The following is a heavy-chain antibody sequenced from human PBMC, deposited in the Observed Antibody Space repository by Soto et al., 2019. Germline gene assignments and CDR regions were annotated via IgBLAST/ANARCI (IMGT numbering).Heavy chain of an antibody. Sequence: ESGGGLVQPGGSLRLSCAASGFTVSSNYMSWVRQAPGKGLEWVSVIYSGGSTYYADSVKGRFTISRDNSKNTLYLQMNSLRAEDTAVYYCARERGYENWYFDLWGRGTLVSVSS. V-gene: IGHV3-66*01. J-gene: IGHJ2*01. CDR1: GFTVSSNY. D-gene: IGHD5-12*01. CDR3: ARERGYENWYFDL. CDR2: IYSGGST.